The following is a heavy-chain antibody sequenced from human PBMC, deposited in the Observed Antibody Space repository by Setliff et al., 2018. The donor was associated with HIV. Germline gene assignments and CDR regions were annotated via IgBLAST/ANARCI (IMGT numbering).Heavy chain of an antibody. CDR3: VKDGTPIGRYYQYFHV. J-gene: IGHJ6*04. CDR1: GFTFNAYA. D-gene: IGHD1-26*01. Sequence: LRLSCAASGFTFNAYAMHWVRQPPGKGLEWVSGISSNTDNIYYADSVTGRFTISRDNAENSLFLQMNDLRPEDTAFYYCVKDGTPIGRYYQYFHVWGEGIMVTVSS. V-gene: IGHV3-9*01. CDR2: ISSNTDNI.